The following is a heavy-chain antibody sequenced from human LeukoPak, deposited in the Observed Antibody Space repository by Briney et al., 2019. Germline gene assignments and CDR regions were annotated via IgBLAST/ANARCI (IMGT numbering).Heavy chain of an antibody. V-gene: IGHV4-59*08. Sequence: PSETLSLTCTVSGGSISTYYWSWIRQPPGKGLQWIGYISYSGSTNYNPSLKSRVTISLDTSKNQFALKLSSVTAADTAVYYCARSIIGTRSKFDYWGQGTLVTVSS. CDR2: ISYSGST. J-gene: IGHJ4*02. D-gene: IGHD1/OR15-1a*01. CDR1: GGSISTYY. CDR3: ARSIIGTRSKFDY.